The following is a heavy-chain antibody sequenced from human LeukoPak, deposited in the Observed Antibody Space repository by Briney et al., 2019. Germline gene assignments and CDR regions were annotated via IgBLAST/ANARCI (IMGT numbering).Heavy chain of an antibody. CDR2: ISGYNGNT. CDR1: GGTFSSYA. CDR3: AKDRQWLGLRANDYGVDV. J-gene: IGHJ6*02. D-gene: IGHD6-19*01. V-gene: IGHV1-18*01. Sequence: VASVKVSCKASGGTFSSYAISWVRQAPGQGLEWMGWISGYNGNTYYAQKFQGRVTMTTDTSTSAAYLELRSLRSDDTAVYYCAKDRQWLGLRANDYGVDVWGQGTTVTVSS.